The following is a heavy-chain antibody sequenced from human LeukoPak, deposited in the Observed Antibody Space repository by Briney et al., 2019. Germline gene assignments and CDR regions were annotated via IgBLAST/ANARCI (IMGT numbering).Heavy chain of an antibody. J-gene: IGHJ5*02. CDR3: ARDGIAAAGLYNWFDP. CDR1: GYTFTGYY. V-gene: IGHV1-2*04. Sequence: ASVKVSCKASGYTFTGYYMHWVRQAPGQGLEWMGWINPNSGGTNYAQKFQGWVTMTRDTSISTAYMELSRLGSDDTAVYYCARDGIAAAGLYNWFDPWGQGTLVTVSS. CDR2: INPNSGGT. D-gene: IGHD6-13*01.